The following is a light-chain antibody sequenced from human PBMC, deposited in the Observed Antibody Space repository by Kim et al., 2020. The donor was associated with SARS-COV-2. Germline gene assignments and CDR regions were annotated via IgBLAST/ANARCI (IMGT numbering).Light chain of an antibody. J-gene: IGKJ3*01. CDR3: QQYDNSPRLFT. CDR1: QSVSSSD. V-gene: IGKV3-20*01. Sequence: EIVSTQSPGTLSLSPGERATLSCRASQSVSSSDLAWYQKKPGQAPRLLIYSTSSRATGIPDRFSGSGSGTDFTLTINRLEPEDFAVYYCQQYDNSPRLFTFGPGTKVDIK. CDR2: STS.